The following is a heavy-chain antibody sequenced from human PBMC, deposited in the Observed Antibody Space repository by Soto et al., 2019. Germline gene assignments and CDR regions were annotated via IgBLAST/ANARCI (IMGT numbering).Heavy chain of an antibody. CDR2: VQYSGST. J-gene: IGHJ4*02. V-gene: IGHV4-59*01. Sequence: LSLTCSVSGDSISGYFWSWIRQPPGKGLEWIGYVQYSGSTDYNPSVRSRVTISVDTSKNHFSLMLGSLTAADTAVYYCARDRYASSSGFDYWGQGIQVTVSS. D-gene: IGHD6-6*01. CDR3: ARDRYASSSGFDY. CDR1: GDSISGYF.